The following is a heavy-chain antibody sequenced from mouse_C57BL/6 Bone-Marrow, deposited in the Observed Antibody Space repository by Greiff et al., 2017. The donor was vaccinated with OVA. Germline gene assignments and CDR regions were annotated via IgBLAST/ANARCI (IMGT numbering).Heavy chain of an antibody. Sequence: VQLQQSDAELVKPGASVKISCKASGYTFTDYTIHWMKQRPEQGLEWIGYIYPRDGSTKYNEKFKGKATLTADKSSSTAYMQLNSLTSEDAAVYFCASRWVVAGDCSFDVWGTGTSVTVSS. CDR3: ASRWVVAGDCSFDV. V-gene: IGHV1-78*01. CDR1: GYTFTDYT. CDR2: IYPRDGST. D-gene: IGHD1-1*01. J-gene: IGHJ1*03.